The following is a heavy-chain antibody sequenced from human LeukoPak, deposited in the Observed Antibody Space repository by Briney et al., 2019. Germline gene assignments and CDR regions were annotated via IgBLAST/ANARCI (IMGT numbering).Heavy chain of an antibody. CDR2: ISSSDTAI. V-gene: IGHV3-48*03. D-gene: IGHD2-2*01. CDR1: GFTFSAHE. Sequence: PGGSLRLSCAAPGFTFSAHEMNWVRQAPGKGLERGSYISSSDTAIYYADSVKGRFTISRDNAKNSLYLQMNSLRAEDTAVYYCARGGYCSSSICYSLNAFDIWGQGTMFTVSS. CDR3: ARGGYCSSSICYSLNAFDI. J-gene: IGHJ3*02.